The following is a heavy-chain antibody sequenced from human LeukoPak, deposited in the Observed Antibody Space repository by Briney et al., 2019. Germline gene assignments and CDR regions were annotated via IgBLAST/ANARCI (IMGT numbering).Heavy chain of an antibody. CDR3: ARRRRITIFGVVISGDVDY. D-gene: IGHD3-3*01. CDR2: IYYGGST. Sequence: SETLSLTCTVSGGSISSDSYYWGWIRQPPGKGLEWIGSIYYGGSTYYNPSLKSRVTISIDTSKNQFSLKLISVTAADTAVYYCARRRRITIFGVVISGDVDYWGQGTLVTVSS. J-gene: IGHJ4*02. V-gene: IGHV4-39*07. CDR1: GGSISSDSYY.